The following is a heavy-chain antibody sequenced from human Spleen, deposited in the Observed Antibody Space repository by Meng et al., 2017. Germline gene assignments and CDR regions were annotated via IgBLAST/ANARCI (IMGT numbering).Heavy chain of an antibody. Sequence: ASVKVSCKASGYTFPDYWLHWVRRAPGQGLEWMGRINPKSGDTHYAQRFQGRVTMTGDTSISTAYMELSGLRSDDTAMYYCAGSHYYDTSGQRGAFDIWGQGTMVTVSS. D-gene: IGHD3-22*01. CDR3: AGSHYYDTSGQRGAFDI. V-gene: IGHV1-2*06. CDR2: INPKSGDT. CDR1: GYTFPDYW. J-gene: IGHJ3*02.